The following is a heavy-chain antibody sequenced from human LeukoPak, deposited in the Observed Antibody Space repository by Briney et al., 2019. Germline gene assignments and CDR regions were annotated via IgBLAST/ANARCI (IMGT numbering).Heavy chain of an antibody. CDR1: GFRFSNYN. CDR3: ASGPYDSSGYYHA. V-gene: IGHV3-48*04. Sequence: PGGSLRLSCAASGFRFSNYNMDWVRQAPGKGLEWVSYISSGSSTIYYADSVKGRFTISRDNAKNSLYLQMNSLRAEDTAVYYCASGPYDSSGYYHAWGQGTLVTVSS. J-gene: IGHJ5*02. D-gene: IGHD3-22*01. CDR2: ISSGSSTI.